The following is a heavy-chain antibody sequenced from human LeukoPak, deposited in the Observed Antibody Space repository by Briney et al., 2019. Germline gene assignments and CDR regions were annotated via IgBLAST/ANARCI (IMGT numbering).Heavy chain of an antibody. Sequence: GASVKVSCKASGYTFTGYYMHWVRQAPGQGLEWMGRINPNSGGTNYAQKFQGRVTMTRDTYISTAYMELSRLRSDDTAVYYCASLGYYDSSGYYFYWGQGTLVTVSS. V-gene: IGHV1-2*06. J-gene: IGHJ4*02. D-gene: IGHD3-22*01. CDR3: ASLGYYDSSGYYFY. CDR2: INPNSGGT. CDR1: GYTFTGYY.